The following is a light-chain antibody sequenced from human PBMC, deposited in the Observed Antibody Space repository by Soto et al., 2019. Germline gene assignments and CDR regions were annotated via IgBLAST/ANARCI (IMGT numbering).Light chain of an antibody. CDR2: GNS. Sequence: QSVLTQPPSVSGAPGQRVTISCTGSNSNIGAGYDVHWYQQLPGTAPKLLIYGNSNRPSGVPDRFSGSKSATSASLAITGLQAEDEADYYCQSYDSSLSGYVFGTGTKVTVL. CDR1: NSNIGAGYD. V-gene: IGLV1-40*01. CDR3: QSYDSSLSGYV. J-gene: IGLJ1*01.